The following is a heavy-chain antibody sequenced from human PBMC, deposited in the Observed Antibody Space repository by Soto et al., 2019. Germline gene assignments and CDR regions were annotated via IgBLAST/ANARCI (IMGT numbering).Heavy chain of an antibody. V-gene: IGHV1-18*01. D-gene: IGHD3-10*01. J-gene: IGHJ4*02. Sequence: ASVKVSCKASGYTFTSYGISWVRQAPGQGLEWMGWINPSDRTTSYTQKFQGRVSLTRDTSTSTVYMDLSSLTSDDTAVYYCARTISLVRGVVTWPVDYWGQGTPVTVSS. CDR2: INPSDRTT. CDR1: GYTFTSYG. CDR3: ARTISLVRGVVTWPVDY.